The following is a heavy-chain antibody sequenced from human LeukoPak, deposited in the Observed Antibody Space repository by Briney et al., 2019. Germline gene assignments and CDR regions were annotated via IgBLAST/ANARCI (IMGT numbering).Heavy chain of an antibody. CDR2: ISDSGGST. V-gene: IGHV3-23*01. CDR1: GFTFNTYA. J-gene: IGHJ6*03. Sequence: GGSLRLSCAASGFTFNTYAMNWVRQAPGRGLEWVSAISDSGGSTYYADSVKGRFTISRDNSKNTLYLQINSLRAEDTAVYYCAKDLVRTDVYYDFWSGPLAGVGYYYMDVWGKGTTVTVSS. CDR3: AKDLVRTDVYYDFWSGPLAGVGYYYMDV. D-gene: IGHD3-3*01.